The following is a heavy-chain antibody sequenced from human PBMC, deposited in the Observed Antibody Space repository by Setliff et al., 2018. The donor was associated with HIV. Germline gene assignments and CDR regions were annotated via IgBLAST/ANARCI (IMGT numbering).Heavy chain of an antibody. J-gene: IGHJ6*03. V-gene: IGHV3-21*04. CDR2: ISSSSSYI. D-gene: IGHD3-3*01. CDR3: ARALTIFGVVTGADYYYMDV. Sequence: GGSLRLSCAASGFTFSSYSVNWVRQAPGKGLEWVSSISSSSSYIYYADSVKGRFTISRDNAKNSLYLQMNSLGAEDTALYYCARALTIFGVVTGADYYYMDVWDKGTTVTVSS. CDR1: GFTFSSYS.